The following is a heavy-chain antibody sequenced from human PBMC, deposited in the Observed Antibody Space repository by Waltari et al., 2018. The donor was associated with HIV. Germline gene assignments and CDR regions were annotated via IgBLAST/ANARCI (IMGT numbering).Heavy chain of an antibody. Sequence: EVQLVQSGAEVKKPGESLKISCKGSGYSFTSYWIGWVRQMPGKGLEWMGIIYPGDSDTRYSPSFQGQVTISADKSISTAYLQWSSLKASDTAMYYCARWSSTSYTGDYYYYGMDVWGQGTTVTVSS. D-gene: IGHD2-2*01. V-gene: IGHV5-51*01. J-gene: IGHJ6*02. CDR2: IYPGDSDT. CDR3: ARWSSTSYTGDYYYYGMDV. CDR1: GYSFTSYW.